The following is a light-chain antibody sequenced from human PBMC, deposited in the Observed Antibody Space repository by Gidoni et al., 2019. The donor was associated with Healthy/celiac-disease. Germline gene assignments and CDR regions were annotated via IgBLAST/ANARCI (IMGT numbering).Light chain of an antibody. V-gene: IGLV2-23*02. CDR2: EVS. J-gene: IGLJ2*01. CDR3: CSYAGSSTLV. Sequence: QSSLTPPASVSGSPGQSITISCTGTSSDVGCYNLVSWYQQQPGKSPKLMIYEVSKRTSEVSNRFSGSKSGNTATLTISGLQDEDEADYYCCSYAGSSTLVFGGGTKLTVL. CDR1: SSDVGCYNL.